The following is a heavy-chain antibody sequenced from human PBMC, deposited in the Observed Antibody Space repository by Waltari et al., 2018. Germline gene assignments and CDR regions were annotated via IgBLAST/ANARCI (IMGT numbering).Heavy chain of an antibody. J-gene: IGHJ6*02. CDR3: ASSPSKVGYFYYYYGKDV. Sequence: QVQLVQSGAEVKKPGASVKVSCKASGYTFTSYAMHWVRQAPGQRLEWMGWINAGKCYTKYSQEFQGKVTITKDTSGKTGYNELGNLGIEETAGYYCASSPSKVGYFYYYYGKDVRGQGTTVTVSS. CDR1: GYTFTSYA. V-gene: IGHV1-3*01. CDR2: INAGKCYT.